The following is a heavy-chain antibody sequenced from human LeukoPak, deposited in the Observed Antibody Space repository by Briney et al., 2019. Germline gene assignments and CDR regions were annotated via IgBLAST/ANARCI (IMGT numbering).Heavy chain of an antibody. J-gene: IGHJ4*02. Sequence: GGSLRLSCAASGFTVSSNYMSWVRQAPGKGLEWVSVIYSGGSTYYADSVKGRFTISRDNSKNTLYLQMNSLRAEDTAVYYCARGKYDSSGYPLLGFDYWGQGTLVIVSS. V-gene: IGHV3-66*01. CDR3: ARGKYDSSGYPLLGFDY. CDR2: IYSGGST. CDR1: GFTVSSNY. D-gene: IGHD3-22*01.